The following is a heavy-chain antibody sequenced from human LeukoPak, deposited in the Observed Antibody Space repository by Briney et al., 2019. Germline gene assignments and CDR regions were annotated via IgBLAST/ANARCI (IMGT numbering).Heavy chain of an antibody. CDR3: ARDVGSSWRGDAFDI. CDR1: GGSISSYY. V-gene: IGHV4-59*01. J-gene: IGHJ3*02. Sequence: SETLSLTCIVSGGSISSYYWSWIRQPPGKGLEWIGYIYYSGSTNYNPSLKSRVTISVDTSKNQFSLKLSSVTAADTAVYYCARDVGSSWRGDAFDIWGQGTMVTVSS. D-gene: IGHD6-13*01. CDR2: IYYSGST.